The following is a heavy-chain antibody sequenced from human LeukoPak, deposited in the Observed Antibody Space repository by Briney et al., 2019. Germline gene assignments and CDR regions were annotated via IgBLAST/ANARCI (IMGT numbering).Heavy chain of an antibody. CDR1: GFTVSSKD. CDR3: AKARGFCSGGSCYNPFDP. D-gene: IGHD2-15*01. Sequence: GGSLRLSCAAPGFTVSSKDMNWVRQAPGKGLEWVSGISGSDGSTYYADSVKGRFTISRDYSKNTLYVQMNSLRAEDTAVYYCAKARGFCSGGSCYNPFDPWGQGTLVTVSS. CDR2: ISGSDGST. J-gene: IGHJ5*02. V-gene: IGHV3-23*01.